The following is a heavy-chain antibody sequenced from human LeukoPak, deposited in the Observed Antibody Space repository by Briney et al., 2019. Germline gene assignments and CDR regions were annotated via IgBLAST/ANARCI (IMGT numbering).Heavy chain of an antibody. CDR1: GGTFSSYA. D-gene: IGHD3-10*01. V-gene: IGHV1-69*04. CDR2: IIPILGIA. Sequence: ASVKVSCKASGGTFSSYAISWVRQAPGQGLEWMGRIIPILGIANYAQKFQGRVTITADKSTSTAYMELSSLRSEDTAVYYCASQRGSGSYSTDYWGQGTLVTVSS. CDR3: ASQRGSGSYSTDY. J-gene: IGHJ4*02.